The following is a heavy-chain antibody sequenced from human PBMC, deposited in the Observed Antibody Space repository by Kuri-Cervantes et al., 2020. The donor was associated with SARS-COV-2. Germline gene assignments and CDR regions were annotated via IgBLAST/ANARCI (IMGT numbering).Heavy chain of an antibody. Sequence: GGSLRLSCAASGFTFSSYSMNWVRQAPGKGLEWVSYISSSSSTIYYADSVKGRFTISRDNAKNSLYLQMNSLRVEDTALYYCARAYGDYVFREGLDSWGQGTLVTVSS. CDR1: GFTFSSYS. V-gene: IGHV3-48*01. CDR3: ARAYGDYVFREGLDS. J-gene: IGHJ4*02. CDR2: ISSSSSTI. D-gene: IGHD4-17*01.